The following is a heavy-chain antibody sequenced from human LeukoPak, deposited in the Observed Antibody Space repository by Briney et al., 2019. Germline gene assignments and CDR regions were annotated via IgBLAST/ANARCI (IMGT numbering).Heavy chain of an antibody. J-gene: IGHJ4*02. V-gene: IGHV3-74*01. CDR3: ARDLGRGSYSLYYFDY. CDR2: INSDGRST. CDR1: GFTFSSYW. D-gene: IGHD3-16*01. Sequence: GGSLRLSCAASGFTFSSYWMHWVRQAPGKGLVWVSHINSDGRSTIYADPVKGRFTISRDNAKNTLYLQMNSLRAEDTAVYYCARDLGRGSYSLYYFDYWGQGTLVTVSS.